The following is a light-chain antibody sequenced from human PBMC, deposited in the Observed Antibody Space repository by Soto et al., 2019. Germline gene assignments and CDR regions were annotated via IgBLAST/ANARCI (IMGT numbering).Light chain of an antibody. CDR3: QQYFTSPWT. CDR1: KRILDRSTTKYS. CDR2: WAS. Sequence: DIVMTQSPDSLAVSLGERATFNCKSSKRILDRSTTKYSLAWYQQKSGQPPKLLIYWASLRESGVPDRFTGSWSGTDFPLTISSLQAEDVAVYYCQQYFTSPWTFGQGTKVEI. V-gene: IGKV4-1*01. J-gene: IGKJ1*01.